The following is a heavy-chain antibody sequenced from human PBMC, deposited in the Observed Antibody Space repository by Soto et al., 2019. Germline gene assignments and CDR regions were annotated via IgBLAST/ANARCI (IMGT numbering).Heavy chain of an antibody. D-gene: IGHD2-21*01. CDR3: ARVSHKRTTHCIEY. V-gene: IGHV4-59*01. CDR1: GGFISSYY. CDR2: IYYSGST. Sequence: SERLCLTCTFSGGFISSYYWSWFRQPPGEGLEWIGYIYYSGSTNYNPSLKSRVTISVDTSKNQFSLKLSSVTAADTAVYYCARVSHKRTTHCIEYWRQRTLVTVSS. J-gene: IGHJ4*02.